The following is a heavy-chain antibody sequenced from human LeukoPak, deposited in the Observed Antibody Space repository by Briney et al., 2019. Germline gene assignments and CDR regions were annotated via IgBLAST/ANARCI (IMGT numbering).Heavy chain of an antibody. Sequence: SETLSLTCTVSGYSISSGYYWGWIRQPPGKGLEWIGSIYHSGSTYYNPSLKSRVTISVDTSKNQFSLKLSSVTAADTAVYYCARDGYNPQYFDYWGQGTLVTVSS. CDR1: GYSISSGYY. CDR2: IYHSGST. V-gene: IGHV4-38-2*02. D-gene: IGHD5-24*01. CDR3: ARDGYNPQYFDY. J-gene: IGHJ4*02.